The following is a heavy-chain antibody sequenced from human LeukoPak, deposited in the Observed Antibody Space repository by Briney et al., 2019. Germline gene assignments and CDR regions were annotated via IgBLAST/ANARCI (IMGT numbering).Heavy chain of an antibody. Sequence: PLETPSLTCAVYGGSFSGYYWSWIRQPPGKGLEWIGEINHNGSTNYNPSLKSRVTISVDTSKNQFSLKLSSVTAADTAVYYCARGRPDYYGSGSYLFASDIWGQGTMVTVSS. D-gene: IGHD3-10*01. CDR2: INHNGST. CDR3: ARGRPDYYGSGSYLFASDI. CDR1: GGSFSGYY. J-gene: IGHJ3*02. V-gene: IGHV4-34*01.